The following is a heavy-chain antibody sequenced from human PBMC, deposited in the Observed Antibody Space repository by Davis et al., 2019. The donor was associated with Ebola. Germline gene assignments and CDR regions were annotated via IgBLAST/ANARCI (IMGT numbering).Heavy chain of an antibody. V-gene: IGHV3-74*01. CDR1: GFTLSTYW. CDR3: ARDGEHYSDLDY. Sequence: HTGRSLRPSCPASGFTLSTYWMPWVRQPPGKGLVWVSRIKSDGSNTNYADSVKGRFTISRDNAKNTLYLQMDSLRAEDTAVYYCARDGEHYSDLDYWGQGTLVTVSS. D-gene: IGHD1-26*01. J-gene: IGHJ4*02. CDR2: IKSDGSNT.